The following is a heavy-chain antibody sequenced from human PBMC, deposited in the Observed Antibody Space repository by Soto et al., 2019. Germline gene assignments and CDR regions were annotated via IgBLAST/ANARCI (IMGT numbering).Heavy chain of an antibody. CDR2: ISAYNGNK. CDR1: GYTFTSCG. Sequence: ASVEVSCKASGYTFTSCGISWVRQAPGQGLEWMGWISAYNGNKKYAQKLQGRVSMTTDTSTSTAYMELRSLRSDDTAVYYCARDLGQQLFDYWGQGTLVTVSS. CDR3: ARDLGQQLFDY. V-gene: IGHV1-18*01. J-gene: IGHJ4*02. D-gene: IGHD6-13*01.